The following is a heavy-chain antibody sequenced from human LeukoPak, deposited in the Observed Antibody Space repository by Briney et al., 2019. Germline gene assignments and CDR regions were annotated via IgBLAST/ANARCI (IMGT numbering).Heavy chain of an antibody. V-gene: IGHV3-21*04. CDR1: GFTFSSYS. J-gene: IGHJ4*02. CDR2: ISSSSSYI. Sequence: KPGGSLRLSCAASGFTFSSYSMNWVRQAPGKGLEWVSSISSSSSYIYYADSVKGRFTISRDNSKNTLYLQMNSLRAEDTAVYYCAKVGARRYFDYWGQGTLVTVSS. CDR3: AKVGARRYFDY.